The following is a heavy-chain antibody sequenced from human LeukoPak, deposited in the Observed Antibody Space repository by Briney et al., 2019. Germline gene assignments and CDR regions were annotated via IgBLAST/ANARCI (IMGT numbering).Heavy chain of an antibody. CDR1: GFIFSGYA. D-gene: IGHD3-10*01. CDR3: ARDKLLWFGPFYGYMDV. CDR2: ISSSSSYI. J-gene: IGHJ6*03. Sequence: GGSLRLSCAASGFIFSGYAMNWVRRAPGKGLEWVSSISSSSSYIYYADSVKGRFTISRDNAKNSLYLQMNSLRAEDTAVYYCARDKLLWFGPFYGYMDVWGKGTTVTVSS. V-gene: IGHV3-21*01.